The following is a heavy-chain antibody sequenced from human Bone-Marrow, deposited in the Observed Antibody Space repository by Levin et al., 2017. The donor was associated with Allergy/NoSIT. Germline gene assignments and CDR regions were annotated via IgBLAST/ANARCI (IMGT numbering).Heavy chain of an antibody. CDR2: IESDGSST. J-gene: IGHJ4*02. D-gene: IGHD5-18*01. CDR1: GFTFSSSW. V-gene: IGHV3-74*01. CDR3: AGNVGSNYGYFDY. Sequence: GESLKISCADSGFTFSSSWMHWVRQAPGKGLVWVSRIESDGSSTSYADSVKGRFTISRDNAKNTLYLQMNSLRAEDTAIYYCAGNVGSNYGYFDYWGQGALVTVSS.